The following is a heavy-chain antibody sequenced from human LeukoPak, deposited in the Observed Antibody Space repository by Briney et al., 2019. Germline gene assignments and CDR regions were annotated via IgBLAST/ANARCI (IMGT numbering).Heavy chain of an antibody. CDR1: GYTFTSYY. V-gene: IGHV1-46*01. CDR3: ARDSANPDILTGPLGY. J-gene: IGHJ4*02. CDR2: INPSGGST. D-gene: IGHD3-9*01. Sequence: GASVKVSCKASGYTFTSYYMHWVRQAPGQGLEWMGIINPSGGSTSYAQKFQGRVTMTRDTSTSTVYMELSSLRSEDTAVYYCARDSANPDILTGPLGYWGQGPLVTVSS.